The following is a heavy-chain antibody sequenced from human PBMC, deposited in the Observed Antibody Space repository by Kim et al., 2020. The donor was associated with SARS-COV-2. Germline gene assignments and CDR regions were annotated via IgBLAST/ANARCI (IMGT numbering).Heavy chain of an antibody. CDR3: ARHPGYDDYYDPYYFDY. CDR2: IYYSGST. CDR1: GGSISSSSYY. D-gene: IGHD3-22*01. V-gene: IGHV4-39*01. Sequence: SETLSLTCTVSGGSISSSSYYWGWIRHPPGKGLEWIGSIYYSGSTYYNPSLKSRVTISVDTSKNQFSLKLSSVTAADTAVYYCARHPGYDDYYDPYYFDYWGQGTLVTVSS. J-gene: IGHJ4*02.